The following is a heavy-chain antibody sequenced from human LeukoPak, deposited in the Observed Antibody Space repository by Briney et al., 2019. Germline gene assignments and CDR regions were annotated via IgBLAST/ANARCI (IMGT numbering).Heavy chain of an antibody. CDR1: GGSFSGYY. J-gene: IGHJ4*02. CDR2: INHSGST. Sequence: SETLSLTCAVYGGSFSGYYWSWIRQPPGKGLEWIGEINHSGSTNYNPSPKSRVTISVDTSKNQFSLKLSSVTAADTAVYYCARVRITIFDIDHWGQGTLVTVSS. D-gene: IGHD3-3*01. CDR3: ARVRITIFDIDH. V-gene: IGHV4-34*01.